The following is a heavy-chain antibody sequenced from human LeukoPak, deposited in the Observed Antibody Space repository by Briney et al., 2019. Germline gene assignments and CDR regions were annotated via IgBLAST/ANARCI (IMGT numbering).Heavy chain of an antibody. CDR1: GGSISSYY. J-gene: IGHJ2*01. D-gene: IGHD3-16*02. CDR2: IYYSGST. CDR3: ARPATHYVWGSYRSQGDWYFDL. V-gene: IGHV4-59*08. Sequence: SETLSLTCTVSGGSISSYYWSWIRQPPGKGLEWIGYIYYSGSTNYNPSLKSRVTISVDTSKNQFSLKLSSVTAADTAVYYCARPATHYVWGSYRSQGDWYFDLWGRGTLVTVSS.